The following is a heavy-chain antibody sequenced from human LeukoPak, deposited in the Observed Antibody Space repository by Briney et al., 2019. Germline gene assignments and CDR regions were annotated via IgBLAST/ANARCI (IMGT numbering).Heavy chain of an antibody. CDR1: GGSFSGYY. V-gene: IGHV4-34*01. CDR3: ARYYCASSRCPGVDY. Sequence: SETLSLTCAVYGGSFSGYYWSWIRQPPGKGLEWIGEINHSGSTNYNPSLKSRVTISVGTSKNQFSLKLSSVTAADTAVYYCARYYCASSRCPGVDYWGQGTLVTVSS. D-gene: IGHD2-2*01. J-gene: IGHJ4*02. CDR2: INHSGST.